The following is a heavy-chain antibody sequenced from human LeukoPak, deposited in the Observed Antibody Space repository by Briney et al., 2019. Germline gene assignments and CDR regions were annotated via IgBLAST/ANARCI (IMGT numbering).Heavy chain of an antibody. V-gene: IGHV1-8*01. CDR3: ARGDDIVTGYSFDY. J-gene: IGHJ4*02. D-gene: IGHD3-9*01. CDR2: MNPNSGNT. Sequence: ASVKVSCKASGYTFTSYDINWVRQATGQGLEWMGWMNPNSGNTGYAQKLQGRVTMTRNTSISTAYMELSSLRSEDTAVYYCARGDDIVTGYSFDYWGQGTLVTVSS. CDR1: GYTFTSYD.